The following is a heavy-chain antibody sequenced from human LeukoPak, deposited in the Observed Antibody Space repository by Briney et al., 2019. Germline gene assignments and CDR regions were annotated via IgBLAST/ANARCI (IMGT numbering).Heavy chain of an antibody. D-gene: IGHD1-26*01. CDR1: GFTFSSYW. CDR3: ARDGGSATRYNYYYYYMDV. V-gene: IGHV3-7*03. J-gene: IGHJ6*03. Sequence: GGSLRLSCAASGFTFSSYWMSWVRQAPGKGLEWVANIKQDGSEKYYVDSVKGRFTISRDNAKNSLYLQMNSLRAEDTALYYCARDGGSATRYNYYYYYMDVWGKGTTVTVSS. CDR2: IKQDGSEK.